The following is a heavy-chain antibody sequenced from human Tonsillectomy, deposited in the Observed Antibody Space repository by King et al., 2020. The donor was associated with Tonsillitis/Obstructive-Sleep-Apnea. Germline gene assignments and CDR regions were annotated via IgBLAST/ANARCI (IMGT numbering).Heavy chain of an antibody. Sequence: VQLQQWGAGLLKPSETLSLTCAVFGGSFSNYYWSWIRQPPGKGLEWIGEINHSGSANYSPSLKSRVTISVDTSKNQFSLNLSSLTAADTAVYYCARGPGRLYYYYYMDVWGKGTTVTVSS. J-gene: IGHJ6*03. D-gene: IGHD3-10*01. CDR2: INHSGSA. CDR1: GGSFSNYY. CDR3: ARGPGRLYYYYYMDV. V-gene: IGHV4-34*01.